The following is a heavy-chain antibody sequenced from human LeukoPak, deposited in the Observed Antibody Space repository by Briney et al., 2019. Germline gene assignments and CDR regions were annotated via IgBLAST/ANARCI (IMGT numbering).Heavy chain of an antibody. CDR3: ARDFSSAMVTLPFDY. CDR1: GFTFSSYA. V-gene: IGHV3-30-3*01. CDR2: ISYDGSNK. Sequence: PGGSLRLSCAASGFTFSSYAMHWVRQAPGKGLEWVAVISYDGSNKYYADSVKGRFTISRDNSKNTLYLQMNSLRAEDTAVYYYARDFSSAMVTLPFDYWGQGTLVTVSS. D-gene: IGHD5-18*01. J-gene: IGHJ4*02.